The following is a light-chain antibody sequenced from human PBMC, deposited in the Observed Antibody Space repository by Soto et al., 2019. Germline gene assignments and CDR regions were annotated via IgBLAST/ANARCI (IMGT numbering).Light chain of an antibody. CDR1: QSVRNNN. V-gene: IGKV3-20*01. CDR3: QQYGISPLT. CDR2: GAS. Sequence: EIVLTPSPGTLSLSPGERATLSCRASQSVRNNNLAWYQQKPGQAPRFLIYGASSRATGIPDRFSGSGSGTDFTLTISRLEPEDFAVYYCQQYGISPLTFGGGTKVEIK. J-gene: IGKJ4*01.